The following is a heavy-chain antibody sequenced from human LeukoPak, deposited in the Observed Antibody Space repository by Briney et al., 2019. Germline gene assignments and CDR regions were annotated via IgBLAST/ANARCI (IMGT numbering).Heavy chain of an antibody. CDR3: ARHAHSRYSSSWYNY. Sequence: SETLSLTCAVYGGSFSGYYWSWIRQPPGKGLEWIWEINHSGSTNYNPSLKSRVTISVDTSKNQFSLKLSSVTAADTAVYYCARHAHSRYSSSWYNYWGQGTLVTVSS. J-gene: IGHJ4*02. D-gene: IGHD6-13*01. V-gene: IGHV4-34*01. CDR2: INHSGST. CDR1: GGSFSGYY.